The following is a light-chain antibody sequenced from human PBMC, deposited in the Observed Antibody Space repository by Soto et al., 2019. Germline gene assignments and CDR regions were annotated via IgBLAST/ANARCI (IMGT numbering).Light chain of an antibody. V-gene: IGKV1-39*01. Sequence: DIQMTQSPSSLSASVGDRVTITCRASQSITNYLNWYQQQPGKAPKLLIFAASSLHSGVPSRSSGSGSGTDFTLTISSLQPEDFATYFCQQSYTTPLTFGGGTGGYQ. J-gene: IGKJ4*01. CDR1: QSITNY. CDR3: QQSYTTPLT. CDR2: AAS.